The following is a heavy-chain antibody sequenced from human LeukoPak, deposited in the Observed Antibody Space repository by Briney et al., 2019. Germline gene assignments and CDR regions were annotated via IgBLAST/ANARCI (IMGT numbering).Heavy chain of an antibody. D-gene: IGHD3-22*01. CDR1: GFTFSSYE. CDR2: TSSSGSTI. CDR3: ARVGDSSGYYLGLVDY. Sequence: GGSLRLSCAASGFTFSSYEMNWVRQAPGKGLEWVSYTSSSGSTIYYADSVKGRFTISRDNAKNSLYLQMNSLRAEDTAVYYCARVGDSSGYYLGLVDYWGQGTLVTVSS. J-gene: IGHJ4*02. V-gene: IGHV3-48*03.